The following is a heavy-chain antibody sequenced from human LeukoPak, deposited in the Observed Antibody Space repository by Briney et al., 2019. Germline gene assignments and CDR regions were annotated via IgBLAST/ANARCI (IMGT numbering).Heavy chain of an antibody. CDR3: ARGQGATVPQVGKNWFDP. Sequence: PSETLSLICAVYIGSFSNYHWNWIRQTPSKGLEWIGEVNEVGGTNISPSLRNRVILSVDTSKNQFFLKLISVTVADTAVYYCARGQGATVPQVGKNWFDPWGQGTRVTVSS. CDR2: VNEVGGT. V-gene: IGHV4-34*01. J-gene: IGHJ5*02. D-gene: IGHD1-26*01. CDR1: IGSFSNYH.